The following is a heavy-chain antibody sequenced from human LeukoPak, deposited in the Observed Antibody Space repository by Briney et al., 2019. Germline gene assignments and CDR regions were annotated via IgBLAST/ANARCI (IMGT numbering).Heavy chain of an antibody. CDR2: IYYSGST. V-gene: IGHV4-61*05. D-gene: IGHD2-15*01. CDR3: ARVRYCSGGSCIDY. J-gene: IGHJ4*02. CDR1: GGSISNSNYY. Sequence: SETLSLTCNVSGGSISNSNYYWAWIRQPPGKGLEWIGYIYYSGSTNYNPSLKSRVTISVDTSKNQFSLKLSSVTAADTAVYYCARVRYCSGGSCIDYWGQGTLVTVSS.